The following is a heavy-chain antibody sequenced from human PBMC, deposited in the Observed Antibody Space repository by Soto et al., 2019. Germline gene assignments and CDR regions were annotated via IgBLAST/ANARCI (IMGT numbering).Heavy chain of an antibody. V-gene: IGHV4-59*08. CDR3: ARQDGGDWYMDY. D-gene: IGHD2-21*02. Sequence: PSETLSLTCTVPDCSISNDYWNWFRQPPGKGLEWIAYIYYSGNTRYNPSLKSRVTMSVDTSKNQFSLKLSSVTAADTAVYYCARQDGGDWYMDYWGQGTLVTVS. J-gene: IGHJ4*02. CDR2: IYYSGNT. CDR1: DCSISNDY.